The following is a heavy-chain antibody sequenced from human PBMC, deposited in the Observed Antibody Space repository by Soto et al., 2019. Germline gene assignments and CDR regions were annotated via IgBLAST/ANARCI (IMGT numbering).Heavy chain of an antibody. J-gene: IGHJ1*01. Sequence: PSETLCLTCAVYGGSFIGYYWNWIRQPPGKGLEWIGEINHSGSTNYNPSLKSRVTISVGTSKNQFSLKLSSVTAADTAVYYCARGEGIAVAKRYFHHWGQGTLVTVSS. CDR1: GGSFIGYY. V-gene: IGHV4-34*01. CDR2: INHSGST. D-gene: IGHD6-19*01. CDR3: ARGEGIAVAKRYFHH.